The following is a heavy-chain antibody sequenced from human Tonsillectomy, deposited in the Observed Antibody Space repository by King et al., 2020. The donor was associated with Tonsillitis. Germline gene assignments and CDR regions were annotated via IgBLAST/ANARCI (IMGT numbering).Heavy chain of an antibody. CDR3: ASGYWYFAL. CDR1: GFTFTTYD. V-gene: IGHV3-48*03. CDR2: ISSIVSTI. J-gene: IGHJ2*01. Sequence: VQLVESGGGLVQPGGSLRLSCAASGFTFTTYDMNWVRQAPGKGLEWVSYISSIVSTIYYADSVKGRFTISRDNVKNSLYLQMNSLRAEDTAVYYCASGYWYFALWGRGTLVTVSS.